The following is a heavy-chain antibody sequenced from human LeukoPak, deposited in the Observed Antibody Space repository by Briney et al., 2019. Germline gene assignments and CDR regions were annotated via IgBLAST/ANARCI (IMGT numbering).Heavy chain of an antibody. D-gene: IGHD3-10*01. V-gene: IGHV3-23*01. Sequence: GGSLRLSCAASGFTFSSYAMSWVRQAPGKGLEWVSAISGSGGSTYYADSVKVRFTISRDNSKNTLYLQMNSLRAEDTAVYYCAKRDYGSGSYPFDYWGQGTLVTVSS. CDR3: AKRDYGSGSYPFDY. CDR2: ISGSGGST. J-gene: IGHJ4*02. CDR1: GFTFSSYA.